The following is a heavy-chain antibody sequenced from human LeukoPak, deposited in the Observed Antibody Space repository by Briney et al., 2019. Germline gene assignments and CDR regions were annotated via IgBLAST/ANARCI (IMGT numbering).Heavy chain of an antibody. D-gene: IGHD3-3*01. CDR2: IKQDGSQE. Sequence: GGSLRLSCAASRFTLSTYWMSRVRQAPGKGLEWVAHIKQDGSQEYYVDSVKGRFTISRDSAKNSLYLQMNSLRAEDTAVYYCARGVPYDSWSGPHYSDYWGQGTLVTVSS. V-gene: IGHV3-7*01. CDR1: RFTLSTYW. CDR3: ARGVPYDSWSGPHYSDY. J-gene: IGHJ4*02.